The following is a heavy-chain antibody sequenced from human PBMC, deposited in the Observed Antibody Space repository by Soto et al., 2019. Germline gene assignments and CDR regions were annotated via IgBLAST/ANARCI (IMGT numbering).Heavy chain of an antibody. D-gene: IGHD2-15*01. CDR2: INPNSGGT. Sequence: GSLKVSCEAAGYTFTVYYGHWVRQATGQGVEWMGWINPNSGGTNYSQKFQGRVTMTRDTSISTAYMELSRLRSDDTAVYYCARLDIVVAATRDDDAFDIWGQGTMVTVSS. V-gene: IGHV1-2*02. CDR1: GYTFTVYY. J-gene: IGHJ3*02. CDR3: ARLDIVVAATRDDDAFDI.